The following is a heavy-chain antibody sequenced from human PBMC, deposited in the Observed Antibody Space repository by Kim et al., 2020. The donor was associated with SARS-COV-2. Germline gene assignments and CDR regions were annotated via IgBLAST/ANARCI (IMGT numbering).Heavy chain of an antibody. CDR3: AKGLWFGDPTWGMDV. D-gene: IGHD3-10*01. CDR1: GFTFDDYA. V-gene: IGHV3-43D*03. CDR2: ISWDGGST. J-gene: IGHJ6*02. Sequence: GGSLRLSCAASGFTFDDYAMHWVRQAPGKGLEWVSLISWDGGSTYYADSVKGRFTISRDNSKNSLYLQMNSLRAEDTALYYCAKGLWFGDPTWGMDVWGQGTTVTVSS.